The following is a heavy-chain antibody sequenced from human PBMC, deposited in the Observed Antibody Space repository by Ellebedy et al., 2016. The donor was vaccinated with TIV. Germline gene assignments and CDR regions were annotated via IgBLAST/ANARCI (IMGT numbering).Heavy chain of an antibody. D-gene: IGHD1-26*01. Sequence: SETLSLTXTVSGGSITTYYWNWIRQAAGKGLEWIGRIHGSGSTHYSPSVQSRVTVSLDTSKNQFSLKLTSVTAADTAVYYCARSSLGGATYFDYWGQGTLVTVSS. CDR3: ARSSLGGATYFDY. CDR2: IHGSGST. CDR1: GGSITTYY. J-gene: IGHJ4*02. V-gene: IGHV4-4*07.